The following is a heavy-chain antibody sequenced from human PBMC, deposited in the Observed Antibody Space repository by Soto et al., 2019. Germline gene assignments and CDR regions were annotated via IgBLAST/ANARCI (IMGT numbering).Heavy chain of an antibody. D-gene: IGHD3-3*01. J-gene: IGHJ4*02. CDR2: SGNT. Sequence: QVQLVQSGAEVKKPGASVTVSCKASGYTFSRHGISSVRQAPGQGLEWMAWSGNTNYAQKFQGRLTLTTNPSTRTAYMELRSLRSDDTAVYYCARGADDFSSGYYYEYWGQGTLVTVSS. V-gene: IGHV1-18*04. CDR1: GYTFSRHG. CDR3: ARGADDFSSGYYYEY.